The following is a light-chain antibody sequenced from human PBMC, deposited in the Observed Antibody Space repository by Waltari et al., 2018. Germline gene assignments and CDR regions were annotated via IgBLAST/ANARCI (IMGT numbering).Light chain of an antibody. CDR3: QQSHITPYT. J-gene: IGKJ2*01. CDR2: AAS. V-gene: IGKV1-39*01. CDR1: QTINNY. Sequence: DIQMTQSPSSLSASVGERVTITCRASQTINNYLNWYQQKPGKVPKLLIYAASSLQSGLPSRFSGSGAGTDFTLTISSLQPEDFATYYCQQSHITPYTFGQGTKVEIK.